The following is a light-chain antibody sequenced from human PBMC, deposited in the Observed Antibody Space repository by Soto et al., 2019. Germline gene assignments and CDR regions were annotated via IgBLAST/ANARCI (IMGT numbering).Light chain of an antibody. Sequence: QSVLTQPPSASGTPGQRVTISCSGSSSNIGSNYVYWYQQLPGTAPKLLIYRNNQRPSGVPDRFSGSKSGTSASLAISGLRSEDEADYYCAAWDDILSGWVLGGGTKLTVL. V-gene: IGLV1-47*01. J-gene: IGLJ3*02. CDR1: SSNIGSNY. CDR2: RNN. CDR3: AAWDDILSGWV.